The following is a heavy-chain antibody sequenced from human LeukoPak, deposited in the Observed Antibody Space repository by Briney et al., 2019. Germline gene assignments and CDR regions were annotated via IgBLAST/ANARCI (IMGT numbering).Heavy chain of an antibody. V-gene: IGHV4-4*07. CDR1: GGSISRYY. Sequence: SETLSLTCTVSGGSISRYYGSWIRHPAGKGLERIGRIYTTRSTNCNPSPKSRVTMSVGTSKNQFSLKLSSVTAADTAVYYCARDQGPGIAARPGYYYYMDVWGKGTTVTVSS. CDR2: IYTTRST. CDR3: ARDQGPGIAARPGYYYYMDV. D-gene: IGHD6-6*01. J-gene: IGHJ6*03.